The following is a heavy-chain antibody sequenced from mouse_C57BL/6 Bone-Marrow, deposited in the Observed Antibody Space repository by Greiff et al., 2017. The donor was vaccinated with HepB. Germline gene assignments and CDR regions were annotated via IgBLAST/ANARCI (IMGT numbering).Heavy chain of an antibody. Sequence: QVQLQQPGAELVKPGASVKMSCKASGYTFTSYWITWVKQRPGQGLEWIGDIYPGSGSTNYNEKFKSKATLTVDTSSSTAYMQLSSLTSEDSAVYYCAREWLLRGGAMDYWGQGTSVTVSS. D-gene: IGHD2-3*01. CDR2: IYPGSGST. J-gene: IGHJ4*01. CDR3: AREWLLRGGAMDY. V-gene: IGHV1-55*01. CDR1: GYTFTSYW.